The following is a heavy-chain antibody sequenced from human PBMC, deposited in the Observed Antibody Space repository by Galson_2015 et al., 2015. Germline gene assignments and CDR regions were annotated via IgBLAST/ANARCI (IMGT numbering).Heavy chain of an antibody. CDR2: IYPGDSDT. CDR1: GYSFTNYW. D-gene: IGHD6-6*01. J-gene: IGHJ4*02. V-gene: IGHV5-51*01. Sequence: QSGAEVKKPGESLQISCTTSGYSFTNYWIGWVRQMPGKGLEWMGIIYPGDSDTRYSPSFQGQVTMSTDKSISTAYLQWSSLKASDTAMYYCARLPPYVYSSSSSYFDYWGQGTLVTVSS. CDR3: ARLPPYVYSSSSSYFDY.